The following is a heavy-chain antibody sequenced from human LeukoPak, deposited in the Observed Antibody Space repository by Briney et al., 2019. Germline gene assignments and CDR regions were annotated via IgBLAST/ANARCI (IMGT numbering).Heavy chain of an antibody. V-gene: IGHV3-30*02. CDR3: AKDQEDTAMVPYHFDY. Sequence: GGSLRLSCAASGFTFSSYGMHWVRQAPGKGLEWVAFIRYDGSNKYYADSVKGRFTISRDNSKNTLYLQMNSLRAEDTAVYYCAKDQEDTAMVPYHFDYWGQGTLVTVSS. CDR2: IRYDGSNK. D-gene: IGHD5-18*01. J-gene: IGHJ4*02. CDR1: GFTFSSYG.